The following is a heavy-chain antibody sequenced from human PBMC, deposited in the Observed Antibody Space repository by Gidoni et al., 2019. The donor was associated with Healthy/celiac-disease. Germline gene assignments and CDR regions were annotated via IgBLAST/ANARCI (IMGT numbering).Heavy chain of an antibody. CDR1: GFTFGDYA. V-gene: IGHV3-49*04. CDR3: TRDYYGSGSYYLYIDWYFDL. CDR2: IRSKAYGGTT. D-gene: IGHD3-10*01. Sequence: EVQLVESGGGLVQPGRSLRLSCTASGFTFGDYAMSWVRQAPGKGMEWVGFIRSKAYGGTTEYAASVKGRFTISRDDSKSIAYLQMNSLKTEDTAVYYCTRDYYGSGSYYLYIDWYFDLWGRGTLVTVSS. J-gene: IGHJ2*01.